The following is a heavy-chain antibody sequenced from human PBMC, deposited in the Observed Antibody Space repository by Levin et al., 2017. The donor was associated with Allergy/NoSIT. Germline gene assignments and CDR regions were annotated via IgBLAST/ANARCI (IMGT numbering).Heavy chain of an antibody. CDR2: IIPILGIA. D-gene: IGHD4-17*01. CDR1: GGTFSSYA. J-gene: IGHJ4*02. CDR3: ARGYYGDPEGEDY. Sequence: SVKVSCKASGGTFSSYAISWVRQAPGQGLEWMGRIIPILGIANYAQKFQGRVTITADKSTSTAYMELSSLRSEDTAVYYCARGYYGDPEGEDYWGQGTLVTVSS. V-gene: IGHV1-69*04.